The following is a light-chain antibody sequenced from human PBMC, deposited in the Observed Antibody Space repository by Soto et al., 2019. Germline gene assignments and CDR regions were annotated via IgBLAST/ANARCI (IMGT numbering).Light chain of an antibody. CDR2: GST. CDR3: QSYDSSLGGSYV. V-gene: IGLV1-40*01. J-gene: IGLJ1*01. CDR1: SSNTGAGYD. Sequence: QPVLTQPPSVSGAPGQRVTISCTGSSSNTGAGYDVHWYQQLPGTAPKLLIYGSTNRPSGVPDRFSGSKSGASASLAITGLQAVDEADYYCQSYDSSLGGSYVFGTGTKLTVL.